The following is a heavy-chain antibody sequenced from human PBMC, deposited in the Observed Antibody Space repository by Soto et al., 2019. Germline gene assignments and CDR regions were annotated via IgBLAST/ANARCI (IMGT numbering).Heavy chain of an antibody. D-gene: IGHD1-1*01. CDR3: VRDLTHGYNDSDL. CDR2: INPDGFDT. Sequence: GGSLRLSCAASEFTFSNYWMHWVRQAPGKGLVWVSRINPDGFDTIYADFVEGRFTISRDNAKNTLYLQMNSLRAEDTAVYYCVRDLTHGYNDSDLWGQGTLVTVSS. CDR1: EFTFSNYW. J-gene: IGHJ4*02. V-gene: IGHV3-74*01.